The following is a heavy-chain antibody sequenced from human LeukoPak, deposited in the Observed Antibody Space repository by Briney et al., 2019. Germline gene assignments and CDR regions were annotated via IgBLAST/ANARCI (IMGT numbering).Heavy chain of an antibody. CDR1: GGSFGSYY. Sequence: SETLSLTCTVSGGSFGSYYWSWIRQAPGKGLEWVGSIYYTGNTNYNPSLKSRVTITIDTSKHQFSLKLSSVTAADTAVYYCARQGSGWSPPIASLAFDIWGQGTVASVSS. J-gene: IGHJ3*02. CDR3: ARQGSGWSPPIASLAFDI. V-gene: IGHV4-59*08. D-gene: IGHD6-19*01. CDR2: IYYTGNT.